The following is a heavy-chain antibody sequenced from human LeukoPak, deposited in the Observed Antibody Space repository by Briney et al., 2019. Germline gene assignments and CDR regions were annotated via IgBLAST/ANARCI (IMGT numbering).Heavy chain of an antibody. CDR1: GFTFSSYA. V-gene: IGHV3-66*01. D-gene: IGHD2-15*01. CDR2: IYSGGST. J-gene: IGHJ1*01. CDR3: ASNAGYCSGGSCYERTNAEYFRH. Sequence: GGSLRLSCAASGFTFSSYAMSWVRQAPGKGLEWVSVIYSGGSTYYADSVKGRFTISRDNSKNTLYLQMNSLRAEDTAVYYCASNAGYCSGGSCYERTNAEYFRHWGQGTLVTVSS.